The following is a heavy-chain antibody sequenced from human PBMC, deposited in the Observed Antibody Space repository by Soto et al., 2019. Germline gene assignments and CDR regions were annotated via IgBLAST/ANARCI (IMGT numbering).Heavy chain of an antibody. Sequence: PGGSLRLSCAASGFTFSSYAMSWVRQAPGKVLEWVSAISGSGGSTYYADSVKGRFTISRDNSKNTLYLQMNSLRAEDTAVYYCAKEGRAIFGVNYGMDVWGQGTTVTVSS. J-gene: IGHJ6*02. CDR3: AKEGRAIFGVNYGMDV. D-gene: IGHD3-3*01. V-gene: IGHV3-23*01. CDR2: ISGSGGST. CDR1: GFTFSSYA.